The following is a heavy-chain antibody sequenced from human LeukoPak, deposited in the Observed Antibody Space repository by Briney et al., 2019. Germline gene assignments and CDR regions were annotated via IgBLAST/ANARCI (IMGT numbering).Heavy chain of an antibody. CDR2: INIDGSST. CDR3: TRDPNCTGGSCYGNDY. J-gene: IGHJ4*02. CDR1: GFIFSSYW. D-gene: IGHD2-15*01. Sequence: PGGSLRLSCAASGFIFSSYWMHWVRQAPGKGLVWVSRINIDGSSTYYADSVKGRFTISRDNAKNTLYLQMNSLRADDTAVYYCTRDPNCTGGSCYGNDYWGQGTLVTVSS. V-gene: IGHV3-74*01.